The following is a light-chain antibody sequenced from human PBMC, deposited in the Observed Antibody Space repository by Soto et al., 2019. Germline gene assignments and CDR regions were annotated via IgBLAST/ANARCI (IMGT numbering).Light chain of an antibody. CDR2: DAS. CDR1: QSISTY. CDR3: QQTYRDPIT. Sequence: HSPSQLPASVGNRVTITCRASQSISTYLNWYQKKPGKAPNLLIYDASRLQSGVPSRFSGSGCGTDFTLSISSVQPEDFATYFCQQTYRDPITFGQGTRLEIK. J-gene: IGKJ5*01. V-gene: IGKV1-39*01.